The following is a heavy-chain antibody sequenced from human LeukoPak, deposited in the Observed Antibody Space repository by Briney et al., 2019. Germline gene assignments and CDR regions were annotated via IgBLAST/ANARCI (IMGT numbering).Heavy chain of an antibody. D-gene: IGHD3-16*01. CDR1: GFTFTGYY. J-gene: IGHJ4*02. Sequence: GASVKVSCKASGFTFTGYYMHWVRQAPGQGLEWMGWINPNSGGTKYAQNLQGRVTMTTDTSTSTAYMELRSLRSDDTAVYYCARGPLGAAFDSWGQGTLVTVSS. V-gene: IGHV1-2*02. CDR2: INPNSGGT. CDR3: ARGPLGAAFDS.